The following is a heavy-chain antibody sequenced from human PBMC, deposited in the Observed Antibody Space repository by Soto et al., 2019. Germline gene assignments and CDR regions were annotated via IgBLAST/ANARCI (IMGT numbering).Heavy chain of an antibody. CDR2: IYYSGST. CDR1: GCSVSIGSYY. D-gene: IGHD3-3*01. Sequence: SETLSLTCTVSGCSVSIGSYYWSWILQPPGKGLEWIGYIYYSGSTNYNPSLKSRVTISVDTSKNQFSPKLSSVTAADTAVYYCARDTYYDFWSGYSYGMDVWGQGTTVTVSS. CDR3: ARDTYYDFWSGYSYGMDV. J-gene: IGHJ6*02. V-gene: IGHV4-61*01.